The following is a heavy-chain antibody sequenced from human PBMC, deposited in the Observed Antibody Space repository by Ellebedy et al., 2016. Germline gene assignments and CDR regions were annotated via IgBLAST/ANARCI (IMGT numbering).Heavy chain of an antibody. Sequence: SETLSLXXAVYGGSFSGYYWSWIRQPPGKGLEWIGEINHSGSTNYNPSLKSRVTISVDTSKNQFSLKLSSVTAADTAVYYCASQDRTITQFDYWGQGTLVTVSS. V-gene: IGHV4-34*01. CDR1: GGSFSGYY. CDR3: ASQDRTITQFDY. D-gene: IGHD1-7*01. J-gene: IGHJ4*02. CDR2: INHSGST.